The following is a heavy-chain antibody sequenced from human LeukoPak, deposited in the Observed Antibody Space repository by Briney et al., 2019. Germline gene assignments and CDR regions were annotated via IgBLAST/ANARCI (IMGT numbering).Heavy chain of an antibody. CDR2: ISSSSSYI. D-gene: IGHD3-16*01. CDR3: ARHYYVWGSYLDY. CDR1: GFTFSSYS. Sequence: GGSLRLSCAGSGFTFSSYSMNWVRQAPGKGLEWVSSISSSSSYIYYADSVKGRFTISRDNAKNSLYLQMNSLRAEDTAVYYCARHYYVWGSYLDYWGQGTLVTVSS. V-gene: IGHV3-21*01. J-gene: IGHJ4*02.